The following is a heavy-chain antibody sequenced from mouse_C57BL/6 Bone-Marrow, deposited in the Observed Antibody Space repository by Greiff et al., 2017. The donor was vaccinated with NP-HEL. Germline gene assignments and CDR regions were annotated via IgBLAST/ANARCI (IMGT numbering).Heavy chain of an antibody. V-gene: IGHV10-1*01. CDR3: VRHAWDGAY. J-gene: IGHJ3*01. CDR2: IRSKSNNYAT. Sequence: EVQLQQSGGGLVQPKGSLKLSCAASGFSFNTYAMNWVRQAPGKGLEWVARIRSKSNNYATYYADSVKDRFTISRDDSESMLYLQMNNLKTEDTAMYYCVRHAWDGAYWGQGTLVTVSA. D-gene: IGHD4-1*01. CDR1: GFSFNTYA.